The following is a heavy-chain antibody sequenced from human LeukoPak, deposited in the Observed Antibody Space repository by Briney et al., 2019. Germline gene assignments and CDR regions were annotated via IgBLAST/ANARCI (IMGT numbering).Heavy chain of an antibody. D-gene: IGHD3-22*01. J-gene: IGHJ1*01. CDR3: VKDWSSGYFQH. V-gene: IGHV3-23*01. Sequence: GWSLTLSCASSGFIFSSYAMRWVRQAPGKGLEWVSAINYSGSGSYILGFVKGRFTISRDNSMNTLYLQMNALRAEDTAVYYCVKDWSSGYFQHWGQGTLVNVSS. CDR2: INYSGSGS. CDR1: GFIFSSYA.